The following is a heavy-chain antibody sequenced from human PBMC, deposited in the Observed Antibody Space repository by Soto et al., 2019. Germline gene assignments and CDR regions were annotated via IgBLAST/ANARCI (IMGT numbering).Heavy chain of an antibody. Sequence: PSVKVSCKASGYTFTGYYMHWVRQAPGQGLEWMGWINPNSGGTNYAQKFQGRVTMTRDTSISTAYMELSRLRSDDTAVYYCARDRNYYGSGSYPDAFDIWGQGTMVTVSS. J-gene: IGHJ3*02. CDR1: GYTFTGYY. V-gene: IGHV1-2*02. CDR3: ARDRNYYGSGSYPDAFDI. D-gene: IGHD3-10*01. CDR2: INPNSGGT.